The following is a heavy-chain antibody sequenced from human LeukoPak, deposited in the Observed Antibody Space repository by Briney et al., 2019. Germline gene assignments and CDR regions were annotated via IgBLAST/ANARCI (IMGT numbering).Heavy chain of an antibody. J-gene: IGHJ6*03. CDR3: ARGDSSGYYFYYYYYYMDV. D-gene: IGHD3-22*01. CDR2: ISYSGST. Sequence: SETLSLTCTVSGGSISSYYWSWIRQPPGKGLEWIGYISYSGSTKYNPSLKSRVTISVDTSKNQFSLKLSSVTAADTAVYYCARGDSSGYYFYYYYYYMDVWGKGTTVTVSS. V-gene: IGHV4-59*01. CDR1: GGSISSYY.